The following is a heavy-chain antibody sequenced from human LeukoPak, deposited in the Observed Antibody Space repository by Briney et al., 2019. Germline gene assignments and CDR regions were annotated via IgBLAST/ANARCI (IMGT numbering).Heavy chain of an antibody. D-gene: IGHD3-22*01. J-gene: IGHJ4*02. CDR3: ARDSYTYYYDSSGYSDFDY. Sequence: GGSLRLSCAASGFTFSSYSMNWVRQAPGKGLEWVSSISSSSSYIYYADSVKGRFTISRDNAKNSLYLQMNSLTAEDTAVYYCARDSYTYYYDSSGYSDFDYWGQGTLVTVSS. CDR1: GFTFSSYS. CDR2: ISSSSSYI. V-gene: IGHV3-21*01.